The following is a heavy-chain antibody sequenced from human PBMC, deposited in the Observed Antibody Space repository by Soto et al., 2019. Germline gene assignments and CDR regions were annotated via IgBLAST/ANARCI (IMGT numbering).Heavy chain of an antibody. D-gene: IGHD1-1*01. CDR3: ARAGLRPPHSEREAVYYGMAF. Sequence: VQLVQSGAEVKKPGSSVKVSCKASGGTFSSYTISWVRQAPGQGLEWMGRIIPILGIANYAQKFQGRVPITADKSASTDCTELISVRSADSAVDYCARAGLRPPHSEREAVYYGMAFWGKVTTVIFSS. J-gene: IGHJ6*04. V-gene: IGHV1-69*02. CDR2: IIPILGIA. CDR1: GGTFSSYT.